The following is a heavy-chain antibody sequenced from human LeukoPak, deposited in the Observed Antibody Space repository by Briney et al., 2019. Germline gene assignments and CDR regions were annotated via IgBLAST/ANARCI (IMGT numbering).Heavy chain of an antibody. D-gene: IGHD3-3*01. CDR1: GYTFTGYY. CDR2: INPNSGGT. CDR3: AKALWSEGFSERFGTNGFDI. Sequence: ASVKVSCKASGYTFTGYYMHWVRQAPGQGLEWMGWINPNSGGTNYAQKFQGWVTMTRDTSISTAYMELSRLTSDDTAIYYCAKALWSEGFSERFGTNGFDIWGQGTKVTVSS. J-gene: IGHJ3*02. V-gene: IGHV1-2*04.